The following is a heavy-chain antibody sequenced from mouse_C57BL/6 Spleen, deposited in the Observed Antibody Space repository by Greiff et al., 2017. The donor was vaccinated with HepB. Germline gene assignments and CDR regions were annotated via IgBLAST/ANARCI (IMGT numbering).Heavy chain of an antibody. D-gene: IGHD1-1*01. J-gene: IGHJ1*03. V-gene: IGHV1-5*01. CDR3: TRSNYGSDWYFDV. CDR2: IYPGNSDT. Sequence: VQLQQSGTVLARPGASVKMSCKTSGYTFTSYWMHWVKQRPGQGLEWIGAIYPGNSDTSYNQKFKGKAKLTAVTSASTAYMELSSLTNEDSAVYYCTRSNYGSDWYFDVWGTGTTVTVSS. CDR1: GYTFTSYW.